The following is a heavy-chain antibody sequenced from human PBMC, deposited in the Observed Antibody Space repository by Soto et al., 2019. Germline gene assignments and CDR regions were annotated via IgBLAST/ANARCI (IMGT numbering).Heavy chain of an antibody. J-gene: IGHJ1*01. CDR2: IHYSGST. CDR1: GGSISSGGYY. D-gene: IGHD2-15*01. Sequence: QVQLQESGPGLVKPSQTLSLTCTVSGGSISSGGYYWSWIRQHPGKGLEWIGYIHYSGSTYYNPSLKTRFTITVNTVKSPFSPKLSSVTAADTAVYYCAGVALLTAGLTEYFQHWGQGTLVTVSS. CDR3: AGVALLTAGLTEYFQH. V-gene: IGHV4-31*03.